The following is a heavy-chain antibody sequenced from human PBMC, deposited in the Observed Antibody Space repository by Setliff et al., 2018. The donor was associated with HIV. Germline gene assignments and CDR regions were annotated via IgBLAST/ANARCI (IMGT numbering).Heavy chain of an antibody. CDR2: IHHSGSS. CDR3: AREITYDYVWGSFRQGAFDI. D-gene: IGHD3-16*01. Sequence: ASETLSLTCTVSGDSIITYYWTWIRQPPGKGLEWIGYIHHSGSSDYTPSLRSRVTMSVDTSKNQFSLKLTSVTAADTAVYYCAREITYDYVWGSFRQGAFDIWGQGTLVTVSS. V-gene: IGHV4-4*08. J-gene: IGHJ3*02. CDR1: GDSIITYY.